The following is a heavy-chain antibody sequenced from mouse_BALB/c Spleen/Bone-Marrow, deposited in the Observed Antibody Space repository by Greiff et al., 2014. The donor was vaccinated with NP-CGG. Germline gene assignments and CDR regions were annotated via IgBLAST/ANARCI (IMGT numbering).Heavy chain of an antibody. CDR1: GSSLTTYG. CDR2: IWAGGST. J-gene: IGHJ4*01. CDR3: ARDKGNGNSLYYSMDY. D-gene: IGHD2-1*01. V-gene: IGHV2-9*02. Sequence: VKLQESGPGLVAPSQSLSITCTVSGSSLTTYGVHWVRQPPGKGLEWLGVIWAGGSTHYNSALMSRLSISKDNSSNQVFLKMNSLQTDDTAMYYCARDKGNGNSLYYSMDYWGQGISVTVSS.